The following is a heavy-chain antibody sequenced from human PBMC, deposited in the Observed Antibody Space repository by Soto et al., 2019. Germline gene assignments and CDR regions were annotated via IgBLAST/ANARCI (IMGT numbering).Heavy chain of an antibody. CDR2: IRGDLVTT. Sequence: PGGSLRLSCATSGFTFSDHAMHCFRQAPGEGLEWVSGIRGDLVTTPYADSVKGRFTISRDNSKNTLYLQMNSLRAEDTAIYYCVKEGKMGVEGFDFWGQGTLVTVSS. CDR3: VKEGKMGVEGFDF. D-gene: IGHD1-26*01. CDR1: GFTFSDHA. J-gene: IGHJ4*02. V-gene: IGHV3-23*01.